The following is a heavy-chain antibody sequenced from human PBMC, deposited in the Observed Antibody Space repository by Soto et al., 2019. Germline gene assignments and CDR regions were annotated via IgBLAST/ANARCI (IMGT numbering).Heavy chain of an antibody. V-gene: IGHV3-33*08. D-gene: IGHD3-3*01. J-gene: IGHJ4*02. CDR3: ARDSVRFLEHFSKDYFDY. CDR1: GFTFSDYG. CDR2: LWYDGSGE. Sequence: QVHLVESGGGVVQPGGSLRLSCAGSGFTFSDYGMHWVRQAPDKGLEWVAVLWYDGSGEYYTDSVRGRFTISRVNSKNTLYLQMNNLRDEDTGVYYCARDSVRFLEHFSKDYFDYWGQGTRVTVSS.